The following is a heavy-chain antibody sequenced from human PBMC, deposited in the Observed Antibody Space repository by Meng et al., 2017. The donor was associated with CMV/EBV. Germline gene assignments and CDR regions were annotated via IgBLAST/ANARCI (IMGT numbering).Heavy chain of an antibody. Sequence: SETLSLTCAVSGGSVSSGSYYWSWIRQPPGKGLEWIGYIYYSGSTNYNPSLKSRVTISVDTSKNQFSLKLSSVTAADTAVYYCATHILANYYDSRGYVYWGQGTLVTVSS. D-gene: IGHD3-22*01. CDR1: GGSVSSGSYY. CDR2: IYYSGST. J-gene: IGHJ4*02. CDR3: ATHILANYYDSRGYVY. V-gene: IGHV4-61*01.